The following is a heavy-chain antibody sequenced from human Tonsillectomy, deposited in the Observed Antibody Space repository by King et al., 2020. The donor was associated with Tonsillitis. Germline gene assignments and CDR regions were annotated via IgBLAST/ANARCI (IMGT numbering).Heavy chain of an antibody. CDR2: IYYSGST. CDR3: ARRQHYGTIDY. CDR1: GGSISSSSYY. V-gene: IGHV4-39*01. Sequence: QLQESGPGLVKPSETLSLTCTVSGGSISSSSYYWGWIRQPPGKGLEWIGSIYYSGSTYYHPSLKSRVTISVDTSKNQFSLKLSSVTAADTAVYYCARRQHYGTIDYWGQGTLVTVSS. D-gene: IGHD3-10*01. J-gene: IGHJ4*02.